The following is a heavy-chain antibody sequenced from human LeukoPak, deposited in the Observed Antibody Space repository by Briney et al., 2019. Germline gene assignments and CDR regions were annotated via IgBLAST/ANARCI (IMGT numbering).Heavy chain of an antibody. J-gene: IGHJ6*03. Sequence: GGSLRLSCAASGFTFSSYSMNWVRQAPGKGLEWVSYISSSSSTIYYADSVKGRFTISRDNAKNSLYLQMNSLRAGDTAVYYCARVVYYYYYMDVWGKGTTVTVSS. CDR2: ISSSSSTI. CDR1: GFTFSSYS. CDR3: ARVVYYYYYMDV. V-gene: IGHV3-48*04.